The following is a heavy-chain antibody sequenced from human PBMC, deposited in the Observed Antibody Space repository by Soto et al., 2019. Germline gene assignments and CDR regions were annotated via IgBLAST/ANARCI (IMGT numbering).Heavy chain of an antibody. Sequence: GGSLRLSCAASGFTFRSYGMHWVRQAPAKGLEWVAVISYDGSNKYYADSVKGRFTISRDNSKSTLYLQMNSLRAEDTAVYYCAKGGVGSTSNAFDIWGQGTMVTVSS. J-gene: IGHJ3*02. CDR1: GFTFRSYG. V-gene: IGHV3-30*18. D-gene: IGHD1-26*01. CDR3: AKGGVGSTSNAFDI. CDR2: ISYDGSNK.